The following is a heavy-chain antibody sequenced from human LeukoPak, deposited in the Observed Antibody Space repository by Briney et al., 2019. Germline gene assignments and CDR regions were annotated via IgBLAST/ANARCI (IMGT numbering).Heavy chain of an antibody. CDR1: GFTFSRYS. V-gene: IGHV3-21*01. CDR2: ISSSSSDI. D-gene: IGHD4-17*01. J-gene: IGHJ3*02. Sequence: GGSPRLSCAASGFTFSRYSMNWVRQGPGKGLEWVSSISSSSSDIYYADSVKGRFTISRDNAKNSLYLQMNSLRAEDTAVYYCARDLTVRAFDIWGQGTMVTVSS. CDR3: ARDLTVRAFDI.